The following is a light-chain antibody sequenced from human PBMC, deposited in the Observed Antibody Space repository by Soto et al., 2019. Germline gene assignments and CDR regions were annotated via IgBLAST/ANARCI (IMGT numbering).Light chain of an antibody. V-gene: IGKV1-5*03. CDR3: QQYNSYSWT. J-gene: IGKJ1*01. CDR1: QSISSW. CDR2: KAS. Sequence: DIQMTQSPSTLSASVGDRVTITCRASQSISSWLAWYQQKPGKAPKLLIYKASSLESGVPSRFSGSGSGTEFTLTISRLQPDDFSTLFCQQYNSYSWTFGQRTKVEIK.